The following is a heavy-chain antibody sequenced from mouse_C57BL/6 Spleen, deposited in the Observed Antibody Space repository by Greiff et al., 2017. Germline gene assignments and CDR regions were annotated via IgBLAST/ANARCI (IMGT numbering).Heavy chain of an antibody. CDR3: ARRYGNFDY. V-gene: IGHV1-69*01. J-gene: IGHJ2*01. CDR2: IDPSDSYT. D-gene: IGHD2-10*02. CDR1: GYTFTSYW. Sequence: VQLQQPGAELVMPGASVKLSCKASGYTFTSYWMHWVKQRPGQGLEWIGEIDPSDSYTNYNQKFKGKSTLTVDKSSSTAYMQLSSLTSEDSAVYYCARRYGNFDYWGQGTTLTVSS.